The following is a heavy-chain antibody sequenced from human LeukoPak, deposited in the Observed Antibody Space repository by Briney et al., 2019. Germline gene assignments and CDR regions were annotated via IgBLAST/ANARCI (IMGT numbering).Heavy chain of an antibody. CDR1: GGSISSSSYY. V-gene: IGHV4-39*01. J-gene: IGHJ5*02. Sequence: SETLSLTCTVSGGSISSSSYYWGWIRQPPGKGLEWIGSIYYSGSTYYNPSLKSRVTISVDTSKNQFSPKLSSVTAADTAVYYCARLFSGRTNWFDPWGQGTLVTVSS. D-gene: IGHD1-14*01. CDR2: IYYSGST. CDR3: ARLFSGRTNWFDP.